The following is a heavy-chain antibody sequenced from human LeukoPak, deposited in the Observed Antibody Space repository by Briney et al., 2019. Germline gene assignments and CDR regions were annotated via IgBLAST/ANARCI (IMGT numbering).Heavy chain of an antibody. CDR1: GFTFSRYG. CDR3: ARSHYCSSTSCPRYYYYGMDV. Sequence: PGGSLRLSCAASGFTFSRYGMNWVRQAPGKGLEWVSYISSSSTIYYADSVKGRFTISRDNAKNSLYLQMNSLRAEDTAVYYCARSHYCSSTSCPRYYYYGMDVWGQGTTVTVSS. CDR2: ISSSSTI. D-gene: IGHD2-2*01. J-gene: IGHJ6*02. V-gene: IGHV3-48*04.